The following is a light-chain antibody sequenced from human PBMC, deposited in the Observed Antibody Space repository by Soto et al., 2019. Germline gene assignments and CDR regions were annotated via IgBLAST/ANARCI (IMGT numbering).Light chain of an antibody. V-gene: IGLV2-14*01. CDR2: DVS. CDR3: SSSTSSSYIYV. CDR1: SSDVGGYNY. J-gene: IGLJ1*01. Sequence: QSALTQPASVSGSPGQSITISCTGTSSDVGGYNYVSWYQQHPGKAPKLMIYDVSNRPSGVSNRFSGSKSGNTASLTISGLQDEDEGDDYCSSSTSSSYIYVFGTGTKLTVL.